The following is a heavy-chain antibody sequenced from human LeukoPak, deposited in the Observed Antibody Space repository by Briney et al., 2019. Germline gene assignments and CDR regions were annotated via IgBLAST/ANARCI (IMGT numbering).Heavy chain of an antibody. CDR3: ARMYYDFWSGSGWFDP. D-gene: IGHD3-3*01. V-gene: IGHV4-59*01. Sequence: KPSETLSLTCTVSGGSISSYYWSWIRQPPGKGLEWIGYIDYSGSTNYNPSLKSRVTISVDTSKNQFSLKLSSVTAADTAVYYCARMYYDFWSGSGWFDPWGQGTLVTVSS. CDR2: IDYSGST. J-gene: IGHJ5*02. CDR1: GGSISSYY.